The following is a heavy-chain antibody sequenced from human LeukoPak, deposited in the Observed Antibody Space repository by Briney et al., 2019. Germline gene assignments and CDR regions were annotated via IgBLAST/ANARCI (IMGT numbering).Heavy chain of an antibody. J-gene: IGHJ4*02. CDR3: AREIAMASNNLDY. V-gene: IGHV3-74*01. CDR1: GFGFRNHW. Sequence: GGPLRLPIGPNGFGFRNHWIHGVRQAPGKGLVWVPRINSDGITTNFTDFVKGRFTISRDNAKNTLYLQMNSLRAEDTAVYYCAREIAMASNNLDYWGQGTLVTVSS. CDR2: INSDGITT. D-gene: IGHD5-24*01.